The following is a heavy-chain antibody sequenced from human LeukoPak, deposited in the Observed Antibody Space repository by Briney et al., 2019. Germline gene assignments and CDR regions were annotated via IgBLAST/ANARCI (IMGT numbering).Heavy chain of an antibody. CDR3: ARQGAYDSSGYSTLPFDY. V-gene: IGHV4-61*05. CDR1: GGSISSSSYY. J-gene: IGHJ4*02. Sequence: ASETLSLTCTVSGGSISSSSYYWGWIHQPPGKGLEWIGYIYYSGSTNYNPSLESRVTISVDTSKNQFSLRLSSVTAADTAVYYCARQGAYDSSGYSTLPFDYWGQGTLVTVSS. CDR2: IYYSGST. D-gene: IGHD3-22*01.